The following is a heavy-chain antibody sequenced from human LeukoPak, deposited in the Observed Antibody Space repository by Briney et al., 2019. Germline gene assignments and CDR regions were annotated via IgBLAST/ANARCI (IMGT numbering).Heavy chain of an antibody. V-gene: IGHV5-51*01. Sequence: GESLKISCKGSGYSFTSYWIGRVRQMPGKGLEWMGIIYPGDFDTRYSPSFQGQVTISADKSISTVYLQWSSLKASDTAVYYCARQSSGWFDYWGQGTLVTVSS. J-gene: IGHJ4*02. D-gene: IGHD6-19*01. CDR1: GYSFTSYW. CDR2: IYPGDFDT. CDR3: ARQSSGWFDY.